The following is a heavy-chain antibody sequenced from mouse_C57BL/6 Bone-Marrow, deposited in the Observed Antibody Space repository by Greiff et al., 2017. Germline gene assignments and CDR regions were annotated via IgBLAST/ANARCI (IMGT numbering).Heavy chain of an antibody. Sequence: VQLQESGAELARPGASVKLSCKASGYTFASYGISWVKQRTGPGLEWIGEIYPRSGNTYYNEKFKGKATLTADKSSSTAYMELRSLTSEDSAVYFCARWGYYYGRGWGQGTTLTVSS. J-gene: IGHJ2*01. V-gene: IGHV1-81*01. CDR3: ARWGYYYGRG. CDR2: IYPRSGNT. D-gene: IGHD1-1*01. CDR1: GYTFASYG.